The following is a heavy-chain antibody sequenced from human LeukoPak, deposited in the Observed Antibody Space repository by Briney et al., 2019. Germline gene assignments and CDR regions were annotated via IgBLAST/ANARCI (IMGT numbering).Heavy chain of an antibody. CDR3: ARGRYCSADICSGGDAFDI. CDR2: IYTSGST. D-gene: IGHD2-15*01. V-gene: IGHV4-4*09. CDR1: GGSFDSKY. Sequence: SETLSLTCSVSGGSFDSKYWSWIRQPPGKGLEWIGYIYTSGSTNFNPSLRSRVAMSIDTSKNQFSLKLSSVTAADTAVYYCARGRYCSADICSGGDAFDIWGQGTMVSVSS. J-gene: IGHJ3*02.